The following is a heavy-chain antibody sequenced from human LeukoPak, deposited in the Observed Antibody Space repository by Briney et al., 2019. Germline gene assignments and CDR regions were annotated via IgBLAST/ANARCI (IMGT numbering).Heavy chain of an antibody. CDR3: ARQSITMVRGVPYYYGMDV. Sequence: PGGSLRLSCAASGFTFSSYEMNRVRQAPGKGLEWVSYISSSGSTIYYADSAKGRFTISRDNAKNSLYLQMNSLRAEDTAVYYCARQSITMVRGVPYYYGMDVWGQGTTVTVSS. D-gene: IGHD3-10*01. J-gene: IGHJ6*02. CDR1: GFTFSSYE. CDR2: ISSSGSTI. V-gene: IGHV3-48*03.